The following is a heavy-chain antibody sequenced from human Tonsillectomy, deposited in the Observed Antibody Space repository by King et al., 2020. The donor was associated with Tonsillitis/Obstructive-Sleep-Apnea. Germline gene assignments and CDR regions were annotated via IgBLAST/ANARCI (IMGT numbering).Heavy chain of an antibody. CDR2: IYPDDSDT. J-gene: IGHJ3*01. D-gene: IGHD3-10*01. Sequence: VQLVESGAEVKKPGDSLKISCEGFGYSFTDYWIAWVRQMPGKGLEWMGFIYPDDSDTRYSPSFQGQVTMSADKSINTAYLQWTSLQASDTGMYYCARPYYFNSLAAFDVWGQGTMVTVSS. CDR3: ARPYYFNSLAAFDV. V-gene: IGHV5-51*03. CDR1: GYSFTDYW.